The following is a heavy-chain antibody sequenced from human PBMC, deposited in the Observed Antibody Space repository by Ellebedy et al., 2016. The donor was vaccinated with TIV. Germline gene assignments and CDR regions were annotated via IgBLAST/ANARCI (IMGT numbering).Heavy chain of an antibody. Sequence: ASVKVSCXASGDTFTSYYMIWVRQAPGQGLECMGLIDPIGAATTYTQKFQGRVTMTRDTSTSTVYMELSSLRSDDTAVYYCAMRAGYPPIVYYFDSWGQGTLVTVSS. CDR2: IDPIGAAT. D-gene: IGHD3-9*01. V-gene: IGHV1-46*01. CDR1: GDTFTSYY. CDR3: AMRAGYPPIVYYFDS. J-gene: IGHJ4*02.